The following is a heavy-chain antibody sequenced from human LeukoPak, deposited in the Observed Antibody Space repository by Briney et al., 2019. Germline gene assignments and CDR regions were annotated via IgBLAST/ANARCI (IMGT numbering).Heavy chain of an antibody. Sequence: GGSLRLSCAASGFTFSSYSMNWVRQAPGKGLEWVSYISSSSSTIYYADSVKGRFTISRDNSKNTLYLQMNSLRAEDTAVYYCARNSYDSSGYYYPDAFDIWGQGTMVTVSS. CDR3: ARNSYDSSGYYYPDAFDI. V-gene: IGHV3-48*01. CDR2: ISSSSSTI. D-gene: IGHD3-22*01. CDR1: GFTFSSYS. J-gene: IGHJ3*02.